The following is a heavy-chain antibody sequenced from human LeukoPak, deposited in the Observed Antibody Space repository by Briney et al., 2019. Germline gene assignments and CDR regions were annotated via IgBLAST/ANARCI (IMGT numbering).Heavy chain of an antibody. CDR3: ARHGYCSGGSCHSVYYYYGMDV. Sequence: PSETLSLTCAVYGGSFSGYYWSWIRQPPGKGLEWIGEINHSGSTNYNPSLKSRVTISVDTSKNQFSLKLSSVTAADTAVYYCARHGYCSGGSCHSVYYYYGMDVWGQGTTVTVSS. D-gene: IGHD2-15*01. V-gene: IGHV4-34*01. CDR1: GGSFSGYY. J-gene: IGHJ6*02. CDR2: INHSGST.